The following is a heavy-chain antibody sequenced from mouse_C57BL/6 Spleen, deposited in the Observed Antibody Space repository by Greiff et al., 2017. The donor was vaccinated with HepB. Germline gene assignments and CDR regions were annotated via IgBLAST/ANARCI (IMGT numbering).Heavy chain of an antibody. CDR3: ARDGAPMDY. V-gene: IGHV5-4*01. CDR2: ISDGGSYT. J-gene: IGHJ4*01. CDR1: GFTFSSYA. D-gene: IGHD3-1*01. Sequence: EVQWVESGGGLVKPGGSLKLSCAASGFTFSSYAMSWVRQTPEKRLEWVATISDGGSYTYYPDNVKGRFTISRDNAKNNLYLQMSHLKSEDTAMYYCARDGAPMDYWGQGTSVTVSS.